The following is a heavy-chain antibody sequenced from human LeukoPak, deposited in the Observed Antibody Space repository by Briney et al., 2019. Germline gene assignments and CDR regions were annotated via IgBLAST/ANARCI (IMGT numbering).Heavy chain of an antibody. CDR1: GVTVSSNY. V-gene: IGHV3-66*01. CDR3: ARGQDSSGYYYFFDY. Sequence: AGSLRLSCAASGVTVSSNYMSWVRQAPGKGLEWVSAIYSDGDTYYADSVKGRFTISRDNSKNTLFLQMNSLRAEDTAVYYCARGQDSSGYYYFFDYWGQGTLVTVSS. D-gene: IGHD3-22*01. CDR2: IYSDGDT. J-gene: IGHJ4*02.